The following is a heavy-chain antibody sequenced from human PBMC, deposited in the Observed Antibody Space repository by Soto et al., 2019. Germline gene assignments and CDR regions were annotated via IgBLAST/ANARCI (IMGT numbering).Heavy chain of an antibody. CDR1: GFYFNNYG. V-gene: IGHV3-21*01. CDR3: AREDSIIIPAVSDF. CDR2: VSKSDYT. Sequence: GGSLRLSCTVSGFYFNNYGINWVRQPPGKGLEWVTSVSKSDYTYYSDSVKGRFTISRDNAKNSVSLQMNSLRAEDTAVYYCAREDSIIIPAVSDFWGQGTLVTVSS. D-gene: IGHD2-2*01. J-gene: IGHJ4*02.